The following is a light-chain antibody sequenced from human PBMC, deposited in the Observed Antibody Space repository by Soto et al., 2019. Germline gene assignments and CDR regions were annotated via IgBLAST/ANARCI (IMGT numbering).Light chain of an antibody. CDR1: QSVSSN. V-gene: IGKV3-15*01. CDR3: QQYNNWPQVYT. J-gene: IGKJ2*01. Sequence: EIVMTQSPATLSVSPGERATLSCRASQSVSSNLAWYQQKPGQAPRLLIYGASTRATGIPARFSGSGSGTEFALTISSLQSEDFAGDYCQQYNNWPQVYTFGQGTKLEIK. CDR2: GAS.